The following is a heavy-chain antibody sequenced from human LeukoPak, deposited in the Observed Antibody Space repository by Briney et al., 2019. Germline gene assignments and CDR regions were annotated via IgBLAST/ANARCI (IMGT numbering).Heavy chain of an antibody. Sequence: SVKVSCKAFAYTFNNYLIHWVRQAPGQGLEWMGRIIPILGLANYAQKFQGRVTITADKSTSTAYMELSSLRSEDTAVYYCARSRGDYYDSGDYWGQGTLVTVSS. CDR1: AYTFNNYL. CDR2: IIPILGLA. V-gene: IGHV1-69*02. CDR3: ARSRGDYYDSGDY. D-gene: IGHD3-10*01. J-gene: IGHJ4*02.